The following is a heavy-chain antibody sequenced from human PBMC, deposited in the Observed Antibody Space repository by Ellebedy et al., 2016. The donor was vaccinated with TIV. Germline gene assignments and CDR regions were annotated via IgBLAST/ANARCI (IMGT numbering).Heavy chain of an antibody. CDR3: ARSTGRQQLVGY. Sequence: AASVKVSCKASGYTFTSSSIHWVRQAPGQGLEWMGTINPRGGSTSYTQKFQGRVTITRDTSASTAYMELSSLRSEDTAVYYCARSTGRQQLVGYWGQGTLVTVSS. V-gene: IGHV1-46*01. D-gene: IGHD6-13*01. CDR1: GYTFTSSS. J-gene: IGHJ4*02. CDR2: INPRGGST.